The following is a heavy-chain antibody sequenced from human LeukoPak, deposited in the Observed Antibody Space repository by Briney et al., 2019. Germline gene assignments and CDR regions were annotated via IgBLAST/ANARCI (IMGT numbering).Heavy chain of an antibody. J-gene: IGHJ5*02. CDR1: GGSVSSGSYY. CDR3: ARDVSTMVRGVIITNSWFDP. CDR2: IDYSGST. Sequence: SETLSLTSTVSGGSVSSGSYYWSWIRQPPGKGLEWIGYIDYSGSTNYNPCLKSRVTISVDTSKNQFSLKLSSVTAADTAVYYCARDVSTMVRGVIITNSWFDPWGQGTLVTVSS. V-gene: IGHV4-61*01. D-gene: IGHD3-10*01.